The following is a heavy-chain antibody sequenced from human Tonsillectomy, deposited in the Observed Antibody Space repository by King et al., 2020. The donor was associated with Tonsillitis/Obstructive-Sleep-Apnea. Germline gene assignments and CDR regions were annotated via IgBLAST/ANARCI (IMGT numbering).Heavy chain of an antibody. V-gene: IGHV3-72*01. CDR2: TRNKANSYTT. J-gene: IGHJ4*02. CDR1: GFTFSDHY. Sequence: VQLVESGGGLVQPGGSLRLSCAASGFTFSDHYMDWVRQAPGKGLEWVGRTRNKANSYTTEYAASVKGRFTISREDSKNSLYLQMNSLKTEDTAVYYCVRVDGGYYYDYWGQGTLVTVSS. D-gene: IGHD3-22*01. CDR3: VRVDGGYYYDY.